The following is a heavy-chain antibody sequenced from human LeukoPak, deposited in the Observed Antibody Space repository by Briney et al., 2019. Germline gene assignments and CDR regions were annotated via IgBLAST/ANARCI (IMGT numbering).Heavy chain of an antibody. CDR3: ARSVSVRTIFGVVAYGMDV. J-gene: IGHJ6*02. Sequence: PSETLSLTCAVYGGSFSGYYWSWIRQPPGKGLEWIGEINHSGSTNYNPSLKSRVTISVDTSKNQFSLKLSSVTAADTAAYYCARSVSVRTIFGVVAYGMDVWGQGTTVTVSS. V-gene: IGHV4-34*01. CDR1: GGSFSGYY. CDR2: INHSGST. D-gene: IGHD3-3*01.